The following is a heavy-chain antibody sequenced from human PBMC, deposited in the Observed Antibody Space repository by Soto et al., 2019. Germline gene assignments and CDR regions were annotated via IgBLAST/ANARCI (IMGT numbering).Heavy chain of an antibody. CDR3: ARDDYSNYKKGYYYYGMDV. V-gene: IGHV1-46*01. CDR2: INPSGGST. CDR1: GYTFTSYY. Sequence: ASVKVSCKASGYTFTSYYMHWVRQAPGQGLEWMGIINPSGGSTSYAQKFQGRVTMTRDTSTSTVYMELSSLRSEDTAVYYCARDDYSNYKKGYYYYGMDVWGQGTTVTVS. D-gene: IGHD4-4*01. J-gene: IGHJ6*02.